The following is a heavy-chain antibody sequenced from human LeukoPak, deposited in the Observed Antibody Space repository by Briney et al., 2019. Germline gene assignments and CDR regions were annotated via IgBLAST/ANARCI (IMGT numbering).Heavy chain of an antibody. CDR2: IYSGGST. CDR1: GFTVSSNY. J-gene: IGHJ3*02. D-gene: IGHD4-11*01. V-gene: IGHV3-66*02. Sequence: PGGSLRLSCAASGFTVSSNYMSWVRQAPGKGLEWVSVIYSGGSTYYADSVKGRFTISRDNSKNTLYLQMNSLRAEDTAVYYCARLQYPTTADRDAFDIWGQGTMVTVSS. CDR3: ARLQYPTTADRDAFDI.